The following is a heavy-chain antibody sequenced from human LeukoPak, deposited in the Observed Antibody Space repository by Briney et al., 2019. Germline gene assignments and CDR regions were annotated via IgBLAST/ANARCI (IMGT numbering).Heavy chain of an antibody. CDR2: IYYSGST. V-gene: IGHV4-59*12. Sequence: PSETLSLTCTVSGGSISSYYWSWIRQPPGKGLEWIGYIYYSGSTYYNPSLKSRVTISVDTSKNQFSLKLSSVTAADTAVYYCARDDTLTGYHDYWGQGTQVTVSS. D-gene: IGHD3-9*01. CDR1: GGSISSYY. CDR3: ARDDTLTGYHDY. J-gene: IGHJ4*02.